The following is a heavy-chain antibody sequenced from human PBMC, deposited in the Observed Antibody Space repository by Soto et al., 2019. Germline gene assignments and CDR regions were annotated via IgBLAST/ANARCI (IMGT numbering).Heavy chain of an antibody. J-gene: IGHJ4*02. CDR2: INQAGTDK. D-gene: IGHD6-25*01. V-gene: IGHV3-7*01. CDR1: GFTFNNYW. CDR3: CSGSGRLDS. Sequence: GGSLRLSCAASGFTFNNYWMAWGRQAPGKGLECVANINQAGTDKYYVDSVKGRFTISRDNTKNSVYLQMNSLRGDDTAVYYCCSGSGRLDSWGQGTLVTGSS.